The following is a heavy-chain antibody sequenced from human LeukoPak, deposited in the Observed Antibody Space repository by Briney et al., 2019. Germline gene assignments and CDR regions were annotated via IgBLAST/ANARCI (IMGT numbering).Heavy chain of an antibody. J-gene: IGHJ4*02. CDR3: ARAKAAPSLPYYFDY. CDR1: GGTFSSYA. Sequence: ASVKVSCKASGGTFSSYAISWLRQAPEQGLEWMGGIIPIFGTANYAQKFQGRVTITTDESTSTAYMELSSLRSEDTAVYYCARAKAAPSLPYYFDYWGQGTLVTVSS. CDR2: IIPIFGTA. D-gene: IGHD2-15*01. V-gene: IGHV1-69*05.